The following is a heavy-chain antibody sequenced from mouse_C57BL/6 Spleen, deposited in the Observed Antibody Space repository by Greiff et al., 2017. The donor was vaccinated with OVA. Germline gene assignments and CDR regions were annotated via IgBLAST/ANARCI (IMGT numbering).Heavy chain of an antibody. Sequence: QVQLKESGPELVKPGASVKLSCKASGYAFSSSWMNWVKQRPGKGLEWIGRIYPGDGDTNYNGKFKGKATLTADKSSSTAYMQLSSLTSEDSAVDYCARKYYGSSNDIDYWGQGTTLTVSS. V-gene: IGHV1-82*01. CDR3: ARKYYGSSNDIDY. D-gene: IGHD1-1*01. CDR1: GYAFSSSW. CDR2: IYPGDGDT. J-gene: IGHJ2*01.